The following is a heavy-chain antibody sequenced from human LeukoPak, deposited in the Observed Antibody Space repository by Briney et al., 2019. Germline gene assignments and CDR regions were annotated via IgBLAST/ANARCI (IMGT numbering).Heavy chain of an antibody. V-gene: IGHV3-23*01. CDR2: FTDSGGST. D-gene: IGHD3-22*01. Sequence: GGSLSLSCALSGFTFSSYAMSGVPRSPGGGGEWVWAFTDSGGSTYYSDSVKGRFTISRDNSKNTLYLQMNPLRAEDTAIYYCAKRSSGSSSYYFDYWGQGTLVTVSS. CDR3: AKRSSGSSSYYFDY. J-gene: IGHJ4*02. CDR1: GFTFSSYA.